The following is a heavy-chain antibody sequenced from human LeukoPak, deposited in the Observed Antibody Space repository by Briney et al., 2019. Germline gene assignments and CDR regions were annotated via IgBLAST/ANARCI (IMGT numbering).Heavy chain of an antibody. D-gene: IGHD6-6*01. CDR2: ISYDGGNK. CDR3: VSLGYSSSSVRY. CDR1: GFTFSRSV. V-gene: IGHV3-30*04. J-gene: IGHJ4*02. Sequence: PGGSLRLSCAASGFTFSRSVMHWVRQAPGKGLEWVAIISYDGGNKYYADSVKGRFTISRDNSKNTLYLQMNSLRAEDTAVYFCVSLGYSSSSVRYWGQGTLVTVSS.